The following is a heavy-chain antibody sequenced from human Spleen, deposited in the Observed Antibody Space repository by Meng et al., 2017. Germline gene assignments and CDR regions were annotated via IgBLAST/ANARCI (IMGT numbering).Heavy chain of an antibody. CDR1: GFTFSSYA. CDR2: ISYEGSNK. Sequence: GESLKISCAASGFTFSSYAMHWVRQAPGKGLEWVAVISYEGSNKYYADSVKGRFTISRDNAKKSLYLEMNSLRAEDTALYYCARDLQYGPPFDLWGQGTMVTVSS. V-gene: IGHV3-30*04. CDR3: ARDLQYGPPFDL. D-gene: IGHD2/OR15-2a*01. J-gene: IGHJ3*01.